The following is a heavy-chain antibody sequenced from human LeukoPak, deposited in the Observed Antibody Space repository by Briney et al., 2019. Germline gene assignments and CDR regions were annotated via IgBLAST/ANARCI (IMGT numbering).Heavy chain of an antibody. CDR1: RFTFSSYG. J-gene: IGHJ5*02. V-gene: IGHV3-30*18. CDR2: ISYDGSNK. Sequence: GGSLRLSCAASRFTFSSYGMHWVRQAPGKGLEWVAVISYDGSNKYYAHSAKGRFTISRDNSKNTLYLQMNSLRAEDTAVYYCAKDILGSRIAAAGRYPNWFDPWGQGTLVTVSS. CDR3: AKDILGSRIAAAGRYPNWFDP. D-gene: IGHD6-13*01.